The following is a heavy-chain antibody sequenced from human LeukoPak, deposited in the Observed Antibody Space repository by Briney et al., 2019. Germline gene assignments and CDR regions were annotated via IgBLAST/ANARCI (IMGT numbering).Heavy chain of an antibody. Sequence: PGGSLRLSCGASGFTFGSYWMSWVRQAPGKGLEWVASIKQDGYEKYYVDSVKGRFIISRDNAKNSLYVRMNSLRAEGTAIYYCARDGYCTGGSCYADYWGPGTLVTVSS. D-gene: IGHD2-15*01. CDR2: IKQDGYEK. CDR3: ARDGYCTGGSCYADY. CDR1: GFTFGSYW. V-gene: IGHV3-7*03. J-gene: IGHJ4*02.